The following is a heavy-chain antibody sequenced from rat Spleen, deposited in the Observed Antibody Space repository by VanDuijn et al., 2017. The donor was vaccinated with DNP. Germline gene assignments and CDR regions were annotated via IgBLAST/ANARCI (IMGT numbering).Heavy chain of an antibody. J-gene: IGHJ1*01. CDR2: ISTGGGNT. V-gene: IGHV5S13*01. CDR3: ATHRRSYNPYWYFDF. Sequence: EVQLVETGGGLVQPGRSLKLSCVASGFTFSDYNMAWVRQAPERGLEWVASISTGGGNTYYRDSVKGRFTISRDNAKNTQYLQMDSLRSEDTATYYCATHRRSYNPYWYFDFWGPGTMVTVSS. D-gene: IGHD1-10*01. CDR1: GFTFSDYN.